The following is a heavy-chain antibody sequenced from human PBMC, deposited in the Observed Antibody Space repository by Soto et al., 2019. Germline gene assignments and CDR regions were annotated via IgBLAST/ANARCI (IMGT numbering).Heavy chain of an antibody. Sequence: HPGGSLRLSCAASGFTFSVSAVHWVRQASGKGLEWVGRIRGKDNRYATTYAESVKGRFTVSRDDSRNTAYLQMNSLKTEDTAMYYCPTLEIRVATGYWGQGTLVTVSS. CDR2: IRGKDNRYAT. CDR1: GFTFSVSA. D-gene: IGHD1-26*01. V-gene: IGHV3-73*01. J-gene: IGHJ4*02. CDR3: PTLEIRVATGY.